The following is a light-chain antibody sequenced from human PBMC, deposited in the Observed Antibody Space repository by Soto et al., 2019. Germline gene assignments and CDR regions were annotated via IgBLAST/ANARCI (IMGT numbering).Light chain of an antibody. CDR2: DVS. V-gene: IGLV2-14*01. J-gene: IGLJ1*01. Sequence: QSALTQPASVSGSPGQSITISCTGTSSDVGGYNYVSWYQQHPGKAPKLMIYDVSNRPSGVSNRFSGSKSGNTAFLTISGLQAEDEADYYCSSYTRSSTLVFGTGTKLTVL. CDR3: SSYTRSSTLV. CDR1: SSDVGGYNY.